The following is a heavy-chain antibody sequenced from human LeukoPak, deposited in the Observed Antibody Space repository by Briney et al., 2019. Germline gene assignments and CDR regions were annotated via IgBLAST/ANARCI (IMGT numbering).Heavy chain of an antibody. CDR1: GYIFTSYW. D-gene: IGHD2-21*02. CDR2: IYPGDSGT. CDR3: ARSPSVVTATDY. J-gene: IGHJ4*02. V-gene: IGHV5-51*01. Sequence: GESLQISCKGSGYIFTSYWIGWVRQVPGKGLEWMGIIYPGDSGTRYSPSFQGQVTISADKSISTAYLQWSSLKASDTAMYYCARSPSVVTATDYWGQGTLVTVSS.